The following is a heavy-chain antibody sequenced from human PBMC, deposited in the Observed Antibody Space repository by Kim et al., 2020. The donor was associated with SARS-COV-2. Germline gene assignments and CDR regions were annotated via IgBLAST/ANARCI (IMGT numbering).Heavy chain of an antibody. CDR2: ISYDGSNK. Sequence: GGSLRLSCAASGFTFSSYGMHWVRQAPGKGLEWVAVISYDGSNKYYADSVKGRFTIPRDNSKNTLYLQMNSLRAEDTAVYYCAKVTSGNYYYGMDVWGQGTTVTVSS. V-gene: IGHV3-30*18. CDR1: GFTFSSYG. J-gene: IGHJ6*02. CDR3: AKVTSGNYYYGMDV.